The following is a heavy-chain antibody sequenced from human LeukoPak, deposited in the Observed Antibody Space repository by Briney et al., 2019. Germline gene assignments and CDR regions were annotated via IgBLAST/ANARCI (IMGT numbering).Heavy chain of an antibody. CDR1: GGSISSHY. V-gene: IGHV4-59*11. Sequence: PSETLSLTCIVSGGSISSHYWTWIRQPPGKGLEYIGYIYCSGNTNYNPSLKSRVTISVDRSKNQFSLKLTSVTAEDTAVYYCARINSGWYFDYWGQGTLVTVSS. CDR3: ARINSGWYFDY. D-gene: IGHD6-19*01. CDR2: IYCSGNT. J-gene: IGHJ4*02.